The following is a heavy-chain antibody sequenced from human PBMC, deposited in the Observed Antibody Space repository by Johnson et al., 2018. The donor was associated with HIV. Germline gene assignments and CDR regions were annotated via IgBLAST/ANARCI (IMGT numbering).Heavy chain of an antibody. CDR1: GFTFSSYG. CDR3: ARSPGEADAFDI. V-gene: IGHV3-30*03. J-gene: IGHJ3*02. CDR2: ISYDGSNK. Sequence: QVQLVESGGGVVQPGRSLILSCAASGFTFSSYGMHWVRRAPGKGLEWVAVISYDGSNKYYADSVKGRFTISRDSSKNTLYLQMNSLRAEETAMYYCARSPGEADAFDIWGQGTMVTVSS. D-gene: IGHD3-10*01.